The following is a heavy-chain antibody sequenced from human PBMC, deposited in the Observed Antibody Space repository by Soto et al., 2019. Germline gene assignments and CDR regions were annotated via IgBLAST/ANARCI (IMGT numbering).Heavy chain of an antibody. CDR1: GGSITSGGYY. J-gene: IGHJ5*02. D-gene: IGHD6-13*01. CDR2: IFHSGST. CDR3: VRGGIAGNWFDP. V-gene: IGHV4-31*03. Sequence: SETLSLTCTVSGGSITSGGYYWSWIRQHPGKGLEWIAYIFHSGSTDYNPSLKSRITISVDTSKNQFSLKLTFVTAADTAVYYCVRGGIAGNWFDPWGQGTLVTVSS.